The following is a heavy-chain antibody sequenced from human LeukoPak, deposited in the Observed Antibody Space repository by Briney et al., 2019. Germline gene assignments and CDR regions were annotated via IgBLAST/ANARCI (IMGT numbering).Heavy chain of an antibody. CDR1: GGSIGSCF. Sequence: PSETLSLTCTVSGGSIGSCFWSWIRQPPGKGLEWIGYNSGSTKYNPSLKSRVTISVDTSKNQLSLKLSSVTAADTAVYYCARGRGYGGNYLRAFDIWGQGTMVSVS. D-gene: IGHD1-26*01. V-gene: IGHV4-59*08. CDR3: ARGRGYGGNYLRAFDI. J-gene: IGHJ3*02. CDR2: NSGST.